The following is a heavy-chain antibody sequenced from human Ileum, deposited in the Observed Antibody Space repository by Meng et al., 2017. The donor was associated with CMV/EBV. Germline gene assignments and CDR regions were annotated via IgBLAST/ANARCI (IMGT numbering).Heavy chain of an antibody. CDR1: GFTFTTYA. CDR3: AKGGRPTGFDP. D-gene: IGHD4-17*01. Sequence: DVHLLESGGGLVQPGGSLRLSCAASGFTFTTYAMTWVRQAPGKGLEWVSTINPSGGITYYADSVKGRFTISRDNSKNTMYLQMSSLRAEDTALYFCAKGGRPTGFDPWGQGTLVTVSS. CDR2: INPSGGIT. V-gene: IGHV3-23*01. J-gene: IGHJ5*02.